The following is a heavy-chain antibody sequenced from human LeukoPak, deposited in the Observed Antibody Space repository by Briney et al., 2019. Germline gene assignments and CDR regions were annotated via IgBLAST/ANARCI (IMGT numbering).Heavy chain of an antibody. CDR2: INSDGSIT. D-gene: IGHD2-2*01. CDR3: ASSTQISKYADY. V-gene: IGHV3-74*01. Sequence: PGGSLRLSCSASGFTFSSYAMHWVRQAPGKGLVWVPRINSDGSITTYADSVRGRFTISRHNAKSTLYLQMNSLRAEDTAVYYCASSTQISKYADYWGQGALVTVSS. J-gene: IGHJ4*02. CDR1: GFTFSSYA.